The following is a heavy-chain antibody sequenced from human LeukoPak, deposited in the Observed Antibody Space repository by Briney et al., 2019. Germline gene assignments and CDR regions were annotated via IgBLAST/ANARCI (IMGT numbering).Heavy chain of an antibody. Sequence: GGSLRLSCAASGFTFSSYAMHWVRQAPGKGLEWVAAISYDGSIKYSADSVKGRFTISRDNSKNTLYLQMNSLRAEDTAVYYCTVVPAAMFHYWGQGALVTVSS. CDR1: GFTFSSYA. CDR3: TVVPAAMFHY. J-gene: IGHJ4*02. CDR2: ISYDGSIK. V-gene: IGHV3-30*04. D-gene: IGHD2-2*01.